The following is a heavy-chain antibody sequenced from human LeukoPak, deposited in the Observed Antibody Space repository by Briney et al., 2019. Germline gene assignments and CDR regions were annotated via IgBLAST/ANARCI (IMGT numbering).Heavy chain of an antibody. V-gene: IGHV1-69*05. D-gene: IGHD3-22*01. CDR2: IIPIFGTA. Sequence: SVKVSCKASGGTFSSYAISWVRQAPGQGLEWMGRIIPIFGTANYAQKFQGRVTITTDGSTSTAYMELSSLRSEDTAVYYCARDSQDGGYLFDYWGQGTLVTVSS. CDR3: ARDSQDGGYLFDY. CDR1: GGTFSSYA. J-gene: IGHJ4*02.